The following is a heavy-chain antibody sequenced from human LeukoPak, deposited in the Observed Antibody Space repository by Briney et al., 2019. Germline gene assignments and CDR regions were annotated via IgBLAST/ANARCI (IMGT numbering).Heavy chain of an antibody. J-gene: IGHJ3*02. CDR1: GGSISSYY. V-gene: IGHV4-59*01. Sequence: SETLSLTCTVSGGSISSYYCSSIRQPPGKGLEWIGYIYYSGSTNYNPSLKSRVTISVDTSKNQFSLKLSSVTAADTAVYYCAREVDTAMVDAFDIWGQGTMVTVSS. CDR3: AREVDTAMVDAFDI. CDR2: IYYSGST. D-gene: IGHD5-18*01.